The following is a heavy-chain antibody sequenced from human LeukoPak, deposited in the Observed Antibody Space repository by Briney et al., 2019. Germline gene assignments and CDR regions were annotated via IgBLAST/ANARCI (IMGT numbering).Heavy chain of an antibody. D-gene: IGHD2-15*01. CDR2: INPNGGGA. CDR1: GYNFTSYY. CDR3: ARDKGSSSASYYFDS. Sequence: ASVKVSCKASGYNFTSYYIHWVRQAPGQGLEYMGRINPNGGGANYAQEFQDRVTMTRDTSISTAYMELSRLRSDDTAVYYCARDKGSSSASYYFDSWGQGTLVTVSS. V-gene: IGHV1-2*06. J-gene: IGHJ4*02.